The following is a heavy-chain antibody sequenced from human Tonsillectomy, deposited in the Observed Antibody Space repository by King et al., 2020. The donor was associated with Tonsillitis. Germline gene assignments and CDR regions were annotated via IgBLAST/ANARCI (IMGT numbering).Heavy chain of an antibody. D-gene: IGHD4/OR15-4a*01. J-gene: IGHJ4*02. CDR3: ARLVGATGLIYY. Sequence: QLQESGPRLVKPSETLSLTCTVSGGSISSRSYYWGWIRQPPGKGLEWIGTVYYSGNTYYNLSLESRLTISIDASKNHFSLKLSSVTAADSAVYYCARLVGATGLIYYWGQGTLVTVSS. CDR1: GGSISSRSYY. V-gene: IGHV4-39*02. CDR2: VYYSGNT.